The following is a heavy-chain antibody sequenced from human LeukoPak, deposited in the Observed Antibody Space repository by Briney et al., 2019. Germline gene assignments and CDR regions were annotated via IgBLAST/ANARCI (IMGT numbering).Heavy chain of an antibody. J-gene: IGHJ4*02. D-gene: IGHD3-10*01. V-gene: IGHV4-59*01. Sequence: SETLSLTCTVSGGSISSYYWSWIRQPPGKGLEWIGYIYYSGSTNYNPSLKSRVTISVDTSKNQFSLKLSSVTAADTAVYYCAARPLYYYGSGIDYWGQGTLVTVSS. CDR1: GGSISSYY. CDR3: AARPLYYYGSGIDY. CDR2: IYYSGST.